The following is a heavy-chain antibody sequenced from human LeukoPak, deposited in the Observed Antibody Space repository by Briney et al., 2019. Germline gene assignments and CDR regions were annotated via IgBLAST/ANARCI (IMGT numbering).Heavy chain of an antibody. D-gene: IGHD3-10*01. Sequence: PGTSLRLSCAASGFTFRNYGMHWVRQAPGKGLEWVAVISYDGSDKYYADSVKGRFTISKDNSKNTLFLQMNSLRAEDTAVYYCARGTYYYVHDYWGQGTLVTVSS. J-gene: IGHJ4*02. CDR1: GFTFRNYG. CDR2: ISYDGSDK. CDR3: ARGTYYYVHDY. V-gene: IGHV3-30*03.